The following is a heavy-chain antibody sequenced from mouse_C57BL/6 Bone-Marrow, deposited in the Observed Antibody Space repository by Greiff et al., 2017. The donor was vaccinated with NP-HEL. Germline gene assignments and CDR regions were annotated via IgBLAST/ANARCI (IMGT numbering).Heavy chain of an antibody. V-gene: IGHV1-81*01. Sequence: QVQLQQSGAELARPGASVKLSCKASGYTFTSYGISWVKQRTGQGLEWIGEIYPRSGHTYYNEKFKGKATLTADKSSSTAYMELRSRTSEDSAVDICAREDPDDFDYWGQGTALTVTS. CDR1: GYTFTSYG. CDR2: IYPRSGHT. J-gene: IGHJ2*01. CDR3: AREDPDDFDY.